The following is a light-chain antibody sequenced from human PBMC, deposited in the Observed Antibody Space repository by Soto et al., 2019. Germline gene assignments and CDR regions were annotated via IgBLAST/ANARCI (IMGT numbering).Light chain of an antibody. Sequence: QSVLTQPPSASGTPGQRVTISCSGGSSNIGSRNVNWYQHLPGTAPKLLIYGHNQRPSGVPDRFSVSKSGTSASLAISGLQSEDEADYYCAAWDDSLSGVVLGGGTKLTVL. CDR3: AAWDDSLSGVV. CDR1: SSNIGSRN. J-gene: IGLJ2*01. CDR2: GHN. V-gene: IGLV1-44*01.